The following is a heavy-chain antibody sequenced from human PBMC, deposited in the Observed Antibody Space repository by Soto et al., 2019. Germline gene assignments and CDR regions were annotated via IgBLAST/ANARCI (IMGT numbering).Heavy chain of an antibody. Sequence: LRLSCTASGFTFGDYAMSWFRQAPGKGLEWVGFIRSKAYGGTTEYAASVKGRFTISRDDSKSIAYLQMNSLKTEDTAVYYCTSRSYNWNSVDYWGQGTLVTVSS. CDR2: IRSKAYGGTT. J-gene: IGHJ4*02. D-gene: IGHD1-7*01. V-gene: IGHV3-49*03. CDR3: TSRSYNWNSVDY. CDR1: GFTFGDYA.